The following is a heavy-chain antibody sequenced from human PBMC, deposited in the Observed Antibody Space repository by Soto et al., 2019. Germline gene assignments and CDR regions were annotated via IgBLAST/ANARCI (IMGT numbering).Heavy chain of an antibody. V-gene: IGHV3-9*01. Sequence: EVQLEESGGALVQPGRSLRLSCAASGFTFDDYAMYWVRQVLGKGLEWVSSISWNSGNIGYADSVKGRFTTSRDNAENSLYLQMNSLRPEDTALYYCVPDVVVIAAKGYWGQGSLVTVSS. CDR1: GFTFDDYA. CDR3: VPDVVVIAAKGY. D-gene: IGHD2-15*01. J-gene: IGHJ4*02. CDR2: ISWNSGNI.